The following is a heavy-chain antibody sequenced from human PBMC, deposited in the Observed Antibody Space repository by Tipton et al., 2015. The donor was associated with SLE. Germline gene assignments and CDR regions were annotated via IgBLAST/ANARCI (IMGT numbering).Heavy chain of an antibody. CDR3: ARGWYSRNWEWWFDP. D-gene: IGHD6-13*01. CDR1: GGSIKNYY. J-gene: IGHJ5*02. CDR2: VYSSGNT. Sequence: TLSLTCTVSGGSIKNYYWSWIRQPAGKGLEWIGRVYSSGNTNNNPSLKSRVTMSVDTSKNQFSLKLTSVTAADTAVYYCARGWYSRNWEWWFDPWGQGTLVTVSS. V-gene: IGHV4-4*07.